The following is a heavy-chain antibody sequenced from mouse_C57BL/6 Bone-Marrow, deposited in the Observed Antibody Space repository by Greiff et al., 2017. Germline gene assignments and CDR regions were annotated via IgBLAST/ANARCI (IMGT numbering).Heavy chain of an antibody. Sequence: QVQLQQPGAELVKPGASVKMSCKASGYTFTSYWLTWVKQRPGLGLEWIGDIYPGSGSTNYNEKFKSKATLTVATSSSTAYMQLSSLTSEDSAVYYCARYYGSSYGYFDYWGQGTTLTVSS. J-gene: IGHJ2*01. D-gene: IGHD1-1*01. V-gene: IGHV1-55*01. CDR1: GYTFTSYW. CDR2: IYPGSGST. CDR3: ARYYGSSYGYFDY.